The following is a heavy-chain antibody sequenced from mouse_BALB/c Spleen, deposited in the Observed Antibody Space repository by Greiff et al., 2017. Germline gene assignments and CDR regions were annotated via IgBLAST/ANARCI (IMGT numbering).Heavy chain of an antibody. Sequence: VQLKESGGGLVKPGGSLKLSCAASGFTFSSYTMSWVRQTPEKRLEWVATISSGGSYTYYPDSVKGRFTISRDNAKNTLYLQMSSLKSEDTAMYYCTRDGDRYYGIPFDDWGQGTTLTVSS. CDR2: ISSGGSYT. D-gene: IGHD2-1*01. J-gene: IGHJ2*01. CDR3: TRDGDRYYGIPFDD. V-gene: IGHV5-6-4*01. CDR1: GFTFSSYT.